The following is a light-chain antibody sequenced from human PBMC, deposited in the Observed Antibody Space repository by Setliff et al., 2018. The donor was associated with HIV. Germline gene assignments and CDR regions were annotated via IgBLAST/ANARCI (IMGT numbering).Light chain of an antibody. CDR3: SSYASTNTLP. J-gene: IGLJ1*01. CDR1: SSDVGGYSY. CDR2: EVR. Sequence: QSALTQPASVSGPPGQSITISCTGTSSDVGGYSYVSWYQQHPGKAPKLIIFEVRNRPSGVSNRFSGSKSGNTASLTISGLQAEDEADYYCSSYASTNTLPFGTGTKVTVL. V-gene: IGLV2-14*01.